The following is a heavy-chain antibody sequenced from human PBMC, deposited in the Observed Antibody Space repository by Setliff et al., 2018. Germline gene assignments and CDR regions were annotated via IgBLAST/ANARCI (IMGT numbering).Heavy chain of an antibody. CDR3: ARRGMGSSWFQGYFDY. Sequence: PSETLSLTCTVSGGSISSSSYYWGWIRQPPGKGLEWIGSIYYSGSTYYNPSLKSRVTISVDTSKNQFSLKLSSVTAADTAVYYCARRGMGSSWFQGYFDYWGQGTQVTVSS. D-gene: IGHD6-13*01. V-gene: IGHV4-39*01. J-gene: IGHJ4*02. CDR1: GGSISSSSYY. CDR2: IYYSGST.